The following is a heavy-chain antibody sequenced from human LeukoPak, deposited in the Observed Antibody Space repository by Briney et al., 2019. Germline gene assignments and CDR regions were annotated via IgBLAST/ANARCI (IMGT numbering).Heavy chain of an antibody. J-gene: IGHJ4*02. V-gene: IGHV3-30*04. Sequence: GGSLRLSCAASGFTFSNYGMHWVRQAPGRGLESVAVISHDGDNKYYAGSAKGQFTISRDNSKNTLYLQTDSLRAEDTALYYCARDGGGGYNQIDSWGQGTLVTVSS. CDR2: ISHDGDNK. CDR3: ARDGGGGYNQIDS. D-gene: IGHD5-24*01. CDR1: GFTFSNYG.